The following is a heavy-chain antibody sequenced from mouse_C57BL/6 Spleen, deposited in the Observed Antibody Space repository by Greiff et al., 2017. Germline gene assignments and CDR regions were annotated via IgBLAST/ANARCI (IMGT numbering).Heavy chain of an antibody. D-gene: IGHD2-4*01. Sequence: EVKLVESGGGLVKPGGSLKLSCAASGFTFSDYGMHWVRQAPEKGLEWVAYISSGSSTIYYADTVKGRFTISRDNAMNTLFLQMTSLRSEDTAMYYCARGLRYFDVWGTGTTVTVSS. CDR3: ARGLRYFDV. CDR2: ISSGSSTI. CDR1: GFTFSDYG. J-gene: IGHJ1*03. V-gene: IGHV5-17*01.